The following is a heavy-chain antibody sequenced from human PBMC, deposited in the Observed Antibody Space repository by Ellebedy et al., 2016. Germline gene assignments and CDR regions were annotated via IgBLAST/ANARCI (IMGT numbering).Heavy chain of an antibody. J-gene: IGHJ4*02. V-gene: IGHV4-30-4*01. Sequence: SETLSLXXSVSGGSISSHDYYYSWIRQSPGKGLEWIGYISHSGSTYYNPSLKSRVTISVDTSKNQFSLKLSSVTAADTAVFYCDRAVYNSNWYYFDSWGQGTLVTVSS. D-gene: IGHD2/OR15-2a*01. CDR1: GGSISSHDYY. CDR3: DRAVYNSNWYYFDS. CDR2: ISHSGST.